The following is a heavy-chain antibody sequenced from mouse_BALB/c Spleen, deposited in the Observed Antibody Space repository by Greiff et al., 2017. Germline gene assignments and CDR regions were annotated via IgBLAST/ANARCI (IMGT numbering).Heavy chain of an antibody. J-gene: IGHJ3*01. CDR3: ARDGPTTATAY. D-gene: IGHD1-2*01. V-gene: IGHV7-3*02. Sequence: EVKLMESGGGLVQPGGSLRLSCATSGFTFTDYYMSWVRQPPGKALEWLGFIRNKANGYTTEYSASVKGRFTISRDNSLSILYLQMNTLRAEDSATYYCARDGPTTATAYWGQGTLVTVSA. CDR2: IRNKANGYTT. CDR1: GFTFTDYY.